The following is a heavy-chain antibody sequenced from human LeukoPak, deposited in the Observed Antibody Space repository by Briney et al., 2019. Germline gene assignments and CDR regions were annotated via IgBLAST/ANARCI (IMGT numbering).Heavy chain of an antibody. CDR2: INPNSGGT. V-gene: IGHV1-2*02. J-gene: IGHJ4*02. D-gene: IGHD3-22*01. CDR1: GYTFTGYY. Sequence: ASVKVSCKASGYTFTGYYMHWVRQAPGQGLEWMGWINPNSGGTNYAPKFQGRVTMTRDTSISTAYMELSWLRSDDTAVFYCARGHDSSGYYSGTGDYWGQGALVTVSS. CDR3: ARGHDSSGYYSGTGDY.